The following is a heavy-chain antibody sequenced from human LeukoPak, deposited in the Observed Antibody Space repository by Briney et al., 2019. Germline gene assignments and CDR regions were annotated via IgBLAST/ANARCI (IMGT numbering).Heavy chain of an antibody. D-gene: IGHD6-6*01. V-gene: IGHV3-30*04. CDR3: AKGRTYTSSSLADS. CDR2: ISYGGSDR. J-gene: IGHJ4*02. Sequence: GGSLRLSCEVSGFLFSSYALHWVRRAPGKGLEWVAVISYGGSDRYYGDSVKGRFTISRDNSKNILYLQMKNLTPDDTAVYYCAKGRTYTSSSLADSWGQGTLVTVSS. CDR1: GFLFSSYA.